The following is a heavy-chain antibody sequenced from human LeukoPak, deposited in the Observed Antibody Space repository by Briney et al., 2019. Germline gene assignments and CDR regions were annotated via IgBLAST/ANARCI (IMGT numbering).Heavy chain of an antibody. CDR2: ISGSGGST. D-gene: IGHD3-3*01. CDR1: GFTFSSYA. Sequence: PGGSLRLSCAASGFTFSSYAMSWVRQAPGKGLEWVSAISGSGGSTYYADSVKGRFTISRNNSKNTLYLQMNSLRAEDTAVYYCAKVPGYDFWSGYTFQYWGQGTLVTVSS. CDR3: AKVPGYDFWSGYTFQY. J-gene: IGHJ4*02. V-gene: IGHV3-23*01.